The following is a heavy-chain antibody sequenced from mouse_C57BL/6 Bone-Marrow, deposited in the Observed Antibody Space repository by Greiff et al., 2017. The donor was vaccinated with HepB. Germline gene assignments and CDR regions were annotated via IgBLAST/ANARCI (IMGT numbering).Heavy chain of an antibody. V-gene: IGHV1-81*01. CDR2: IYPRSGNT. D-gene: IGHD1-1*01. CDR1: GYTFTSYG. CDR3: ARENGRGFAY. J-gene: IGHJ3*01. Sequence: VKVVESGAELARPGASVKLSCKASGYTFTSYGISWVKQRTGQGLEWIGEIYPRSGNTYYNEKFKGKATLTADKSSSTAYMELRSLTSEDSAVYFCARENGRGFAYWGQGTLVTVSA.